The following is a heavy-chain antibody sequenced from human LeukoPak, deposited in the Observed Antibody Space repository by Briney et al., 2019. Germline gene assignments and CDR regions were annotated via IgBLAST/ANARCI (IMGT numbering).Heavy chain of an antibody. J-gene: IGHJ5*02. CDR2: INPNSGDT. D-gene: IGHD3-10*01. V-gene: IGHV1-2*02. CDR1: GYTFTGFY. CDR3: ATNILVRDIINWFDP. Sequence: GASVKVSCKASGYTFTGFYMHWVRQAPGQGLEWMGWINPNSGDTNYVQKFQGRVTMTRDTSISTAYMELSSLRYDDTAVYYCATNILVRDIINWFDPWGQGTLVTVSS.